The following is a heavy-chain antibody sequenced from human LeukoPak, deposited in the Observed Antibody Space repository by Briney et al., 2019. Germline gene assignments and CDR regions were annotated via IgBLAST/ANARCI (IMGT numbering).Heavy chain of an antibody. Sequence: SETLSLTCTVSGGSMNNHYWNWIRQPAGKGLEWIGHIYSSGSTNYNPSLKSRVTMSIDTSKNQFFLKLSSVTAADTAVYYCARRTDYWGQGTLVTVSS. CDR1: GGSMNNHY. J-gene: IGHJ4*02. CDR3: ARRTDY. D-gene: IGHD1-14*01. V-gene: IGHV4-4*07. CDR2: IYSSGST.